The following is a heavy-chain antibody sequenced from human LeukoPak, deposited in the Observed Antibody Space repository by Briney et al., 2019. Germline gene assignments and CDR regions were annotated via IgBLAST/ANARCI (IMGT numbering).Heavy chain of an antibody. V-gene: IGHV1-69*13. CDR2: IIPIFGTA. CDR3: ARGSYAAAGISQHFQH. J-gene: IGHJ1*01. D-gene: IGHD6-13*01. CDR1: GGTFSSYA. Sequence: ASVKVSCKASGGTFSSYAISWVRQAPGQGLEWMGGIIPIFGTANYAQKFQGRVTITADESTSTAYMELSSLRSEDTAVYYCARGSYAAAGISQHFQHWGQGTLVTVSS.